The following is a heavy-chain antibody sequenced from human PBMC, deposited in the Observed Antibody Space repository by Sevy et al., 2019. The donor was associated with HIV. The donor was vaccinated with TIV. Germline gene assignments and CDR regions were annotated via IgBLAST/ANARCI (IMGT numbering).Heavy chain of an antibody. CDR2: FDPEDGET. J-gene: IGHJ4*02. CDR3: ATFVRELPRPFDY. D-gene: IGHD1-26*01. Sequence: ASVKVSCKVSGYTLTELSMHWVRQAPGKGLEWMGGFDPEDGETIYSQKFQGRVTMTEDTSTDTAYMELSSLRSEDTAVYYCATFVRELPRPFDYWGQGTLVTVSS. CDR1: GYTLTELS. V-gene: IGHV1-24*01.